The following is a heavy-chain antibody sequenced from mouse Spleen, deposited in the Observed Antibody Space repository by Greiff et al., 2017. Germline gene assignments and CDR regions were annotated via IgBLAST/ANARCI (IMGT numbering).Heavy chain of an antibody. V-gene: IGHV5-12-1*01. CDR1: GFAFSSYD. CDR2: ISSGGGST. CDR3: ASPDRYDDAMDY. Sequence: EVMLVESGGGLVKPGGSLKLSCAASGFAFSSYDMSWVRQTPEKRLEWVAYISSGGGSTYYPDTVKGRFTISRDNAKNTLYLQMSSLKSEDTAMYYCASPDRYDDAMDYWGQGTSVTVSS. J-gene: IGHJ4*01. D-gene: IGHD2-14*01.